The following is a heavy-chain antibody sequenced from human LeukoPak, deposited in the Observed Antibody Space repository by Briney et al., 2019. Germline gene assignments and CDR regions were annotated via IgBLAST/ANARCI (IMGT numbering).Heavy chain of an antibody. V-gene: IGHV3-7*01. CDR2: IKQDGSEK. D-gene: IGHD5-18*01. CDR1: GFTFSSYW. Sequence: PGGSLRLSCAASGFTFSSYWMSWVRQAPGKGLEWVANIKQDGSEKYYVDSVKGRFTISRDNAKNSLYLQMNFLRAEDMAVYYCARDSPERGYSYGPLDNYFDYWGQGTLVTVSS. J-gene: IGHJ4*02. CDR3: ARDSPERGYSYGPLDNYFDY.